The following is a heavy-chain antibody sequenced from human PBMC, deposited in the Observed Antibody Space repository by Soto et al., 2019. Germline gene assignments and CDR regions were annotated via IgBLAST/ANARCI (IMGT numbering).Heavy chain of an antibody. Sequence: QVQLVESGGGVVQPGRSLRLSCAASGFTFSSYGMHWVRQAPGKGLEWVAVISNDGINKYYADSVKGRLTISRDDSKNTLYLQMFSLRAEDTAVYYCARQRGDYYYYYGMDVWGQGTTVTVSS. CDR3: ARQRGDYYYYYGMDV. D-gene: IGHD6-25*01. CDR2: ISNDGINK. V-gene: IGHV3-30*03. CDR1: GFTFSSYG. J-gene: IGHJ6*02.